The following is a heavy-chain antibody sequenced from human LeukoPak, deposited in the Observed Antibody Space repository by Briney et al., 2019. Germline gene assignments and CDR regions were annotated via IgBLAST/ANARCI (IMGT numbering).Heavy chain of an antibody. D-gene: IGHD3-10*01. J-gene: IGHJ4*02. CDR3: TTVPVLLWFGELLFVDY. Sequence: PGGSLRLSCAASGFTFSNAWMSWVRQAPGKGLEWVGRIKSNTDGGTTDYAAPVKGRFTISRDDSKNTLSLQMNSLKTEDTAVYYCTTVPVLLWFGELLFVDYWGQGTLVTVSS. CDR1: GFTFSNAW. CDR2: IKSNTDGGTT. V-gene: IGHV3-15*01.